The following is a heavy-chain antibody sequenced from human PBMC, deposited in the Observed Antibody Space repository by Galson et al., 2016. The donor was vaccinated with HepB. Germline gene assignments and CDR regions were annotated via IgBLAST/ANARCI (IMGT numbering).Heavy chain of an antibody. Sequence: SETLSLTCTVSGVSISGGGFYWSWIRQHPGKGLEWIGEINHSGFTSYNPSLKSRVTISVDTSKNQFSLTLSSVTAADTAVYYCARTLLLATGAMDVWGQGTTVTVSS. CDR3: ARTLLLATGAMDV. V-gene: IGHV4-34*01. J-gene: IGHJ6*02. CDR2: INHSGFT. CDR1: GVSISGGGFY. D-gene: IGHD2/OR15-2a*01.